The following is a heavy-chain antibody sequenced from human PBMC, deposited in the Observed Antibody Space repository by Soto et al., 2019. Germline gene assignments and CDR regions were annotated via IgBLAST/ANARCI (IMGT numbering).Heavy chain of an antibody. CDR1: GGSISSYY. CDR2: IYTSGST. V-gene: IGHV4-4*07. D-gene: IGHD6-19*01. J-gene: IGHJ6*02. CDR3: ARDCYSSGWWGPHYYYGMDV. Sequence: QVQLQESGPGLVKPSETLSLTCTVSGGSISSYYWSWIRQPAGKGLEWIGRIYTSGSTNYNPSLKSRVTMSVDTSKNQFSLKLSSVTAADTAVYYCARDCYSSGWWGPHYYYGMDVWGQGTTVTVSS.